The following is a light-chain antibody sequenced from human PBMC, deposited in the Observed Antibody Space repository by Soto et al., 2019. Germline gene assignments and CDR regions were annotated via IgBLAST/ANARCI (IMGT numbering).Light chain of an antibody. Sequence: EMIVTQSPGILSASLGERTTLSCRASRSIGTGVAWYQQRPGQSPRLLIYESSTRATGIPTGFSGSGSGTEFTLTISSVQSEDFATYYCQQYGFWPRTFGQGTKLEIK. V-gene: IGKV3-15*01. CDR2: ESS. CDR1: RSIGTG. J-gene: IGKJ1*01. CDR3: QQYGFWPRT.